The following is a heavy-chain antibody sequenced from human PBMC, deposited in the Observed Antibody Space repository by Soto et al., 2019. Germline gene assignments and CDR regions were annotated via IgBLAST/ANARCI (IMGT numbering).Heavy chain of an antibody. CDR2: IWYDGSNK. Sequence: QVQLVESGGGAVQPGRSLRLSCAASGFTFSSYGMHWVRQAPGKGLEWVAVIWYDGSNKYYADSVKGRFTISRDNSKNTLYLQMNSLRAEDTAVYYCARDYYDSSGYYFDPLFDYWGQGTLVTVSS. J-gene: IGHJ4*02. V-gene: IGHV3-33*01. D-gene: IGHD3-22*01. CDR1: GFTFSSYG. CDR3: ARDYYDSSGYYFDPLFDY.